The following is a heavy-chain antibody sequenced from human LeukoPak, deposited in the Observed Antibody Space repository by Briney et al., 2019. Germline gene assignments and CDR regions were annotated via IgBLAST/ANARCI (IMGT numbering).Heavy chain of an antibody. V-gene: IGHV4-61*02. CDR2: IYTSGNT. CDR3: ARVPAFPGYGHVGAFDI. J-gene: IGHJ3*02. D-gene: IGHD5-18*01. Sequence: SETLSLTCTVSGGSISSGSYYWSWIRQPAGKGLEWIGRIYTSGNTNYNPSLKSRITISVDTSKNQFSLKLSSVTAADTAVYYCARVPAFPGYGHVGAFDIWGQGTMVTVSS. CDR1: GGSISSGSYY.